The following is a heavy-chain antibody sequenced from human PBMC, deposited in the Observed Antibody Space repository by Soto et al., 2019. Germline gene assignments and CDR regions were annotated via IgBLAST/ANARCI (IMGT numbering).Heavy chain of an antibody. CDR1: GFTFSSYA. Sequence: PGGSLRLSCAASGFTFSSYAMSWVRQAPGKGLEWVSAISGSGGSTYYADSVKGRFTISRDNSKNTLYLQMNSLRAEDTAVYYCAKAPTLPYYDFWSGYPTLFYFDYWGQGTLVTVSS. J-gene: IGHJ4*02. CDR3: AKAPTLPYYDFWSGYPTLFYFDY. CDR2: ISGSGGST. V-gene: IGHV3-23*01. D-gene: IGHD3-3*01.